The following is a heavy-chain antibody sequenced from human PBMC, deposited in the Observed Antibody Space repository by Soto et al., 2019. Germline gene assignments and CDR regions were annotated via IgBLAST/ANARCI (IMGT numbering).Heavy chain of an antibody. J-gene: IGHJ5*02. CDR1: GDNFTNLA. CDR2: NIPALDMI. V-gene: IGHV1-69*01. Sequence: QVQLVQSGAEVAKPGSSVKVSCKASGDNFTNLALSWVRQAPGQGLVWMGGNIPALDMIKYAEKFQGRVTITADESTSTAYMQLSSLTSEDTAVYYCARDHFSGVTWAHFFAHWGQGTLVTVSS. CDR3: ARDHFSGVTWAHFFAH. D-gene: IGHD3-10*01.